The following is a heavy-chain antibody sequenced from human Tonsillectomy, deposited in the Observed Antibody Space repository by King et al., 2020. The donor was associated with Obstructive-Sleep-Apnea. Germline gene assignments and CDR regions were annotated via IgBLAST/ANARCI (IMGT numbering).Heavy chain of an antibody. CDR2: INPNSGGT. D-gene: IGHD3-16*01. CDR3: SRGHSVMGSFDY. CDR1: GYTFTDYY. J-gene: IGHJ4*02. V-gene: IGHV1-2*02. Sequence: VQLVESGAEVKKPGASVKVSCRTSGYTFTDYYIHWVRQAPGQGLEWMGWINPNSGGTNYAQKFQGRVTMIRDTSINSAYVELSSLRSDDTAVYFCSRGHSVMGSFDYWGQGTLVTVSS.